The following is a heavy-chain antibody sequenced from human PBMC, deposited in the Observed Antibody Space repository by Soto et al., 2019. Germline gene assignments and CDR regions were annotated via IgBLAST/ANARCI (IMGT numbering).Heavy chain of an antibody. CDR1: GGSIGSYY. J-gene: IGHJ3*02. CDR3: ARELGYCSGGSCYAAFDI. D-gene: IGHD2-15*01. Sequence: SETLSLTCTVSGGSIGSYYWSWIRQPPGKGLEWIGYIYYSGSTNYNPSLKSRVTISVDTSKNQFSLKLSSVTAADTAVYYCARELGYCSGGSCYAAFDIWGQGTMVTVSS. CDR2: IYYSGST. V-gene: IGHV4-59*01.